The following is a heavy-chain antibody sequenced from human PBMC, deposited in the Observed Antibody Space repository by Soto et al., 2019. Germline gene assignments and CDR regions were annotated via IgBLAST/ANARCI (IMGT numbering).Heavy chain of an antibody. CDR3: ARDRASHSSSWYRADYYYYGMDV. Sequence: SETLSLTCTVSGGSISSGGYYWSWIRQHPGKGLEWIGYIYYSGSTYYNPSLKSRVTISVDTSKNQFSLKLSCVTAADTAVYYCARDRASHSSSWYRADYYYYGMDVWGQGTTVTVSS. CDR2: IYYSGST. D-gene: IGHD6-13*01. V-gene: IGHV4-31*03. CDR1: GGSISSGGYY. J-gene: IGHJ6*02.